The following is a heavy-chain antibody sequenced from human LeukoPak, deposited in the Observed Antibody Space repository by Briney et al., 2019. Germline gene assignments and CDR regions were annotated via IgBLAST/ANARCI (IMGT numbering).Heavy chain of an antibody. CDR3: ARGPAGTGAFDI. CDR2: TYYRSKWYN. J-gene: IGHJ3*02. Sequence: SQTLSLTCAISGDSVSSNSATWNWIRQSPSRGLEWLGRTYYRSKWYNEYAVSVKSPITTNPDTSKNQFSLQLNSVTPEDTAVYYCARGPAGTGAFDIWGQGTMVTVSS. D-gene: IGHD6-13*01. CDR1: GDSVSSNSAT. V-gene: IGHV6-1*01.